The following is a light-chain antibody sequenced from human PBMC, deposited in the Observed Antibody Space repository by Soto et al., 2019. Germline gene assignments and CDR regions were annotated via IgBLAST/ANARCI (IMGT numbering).Light chain of an antibody. CDR1: SSGVGGYNY. J-gene: IGLJ1*01. Sequence: QSVLTQPASVSGSPGQSIAISCTGTSSGVGGYNYVSWYQQHPGKAPKLMIYGVSNRPSGVSNRSSGSKSGNTASLTISGLQAEDEAEYYCSSYTSSSTYVFGTGTKVTVL. CDR2: GVS. V-gene: IGLV2-14*01. CDR3: SSYTSSSTYV.